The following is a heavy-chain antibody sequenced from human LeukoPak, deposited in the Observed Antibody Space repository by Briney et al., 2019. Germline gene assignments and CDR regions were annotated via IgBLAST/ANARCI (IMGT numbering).Heavy chain of an antibody. CDR1: GGSISSGDYY. J-gene: IGHJ5*02. CDR2: IYYSGST. V-gene: IGHV4-30-4*01. D-gene: IGHD3-3*01. CDR3: AREDYDFWSGYPGWFDP. Sequence: SETLSLTCTVSGGSISSGDYYRSWIRQPPGKGLEWIGYIYYSGSTYYNPSLKSRVTISVDTSKNQFSLKLSSVTAADTAVYYCAREDYDFWSGYPGWFDPWGQGTLVTVSS.